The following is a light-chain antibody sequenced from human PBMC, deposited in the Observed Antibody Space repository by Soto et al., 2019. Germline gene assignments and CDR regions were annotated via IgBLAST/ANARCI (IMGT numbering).Light chain of an antibody. V-gene: IGLV2-14*01. CDR1: SSDVGGHDY. CDR3: QAYDYSLTASV. J-gene: IGLJ3*02. CDR2: EAF. Sequence: QSALTQVASVSGSPGQSITISCTATSSDVGGHDYVSWYLQHPGKAPKLLIYEAFNRPSGVSDRFSGSKSGSTASLTISGLQAEDEADYYCQAYDYSLTASVFGGGTKLTVL.